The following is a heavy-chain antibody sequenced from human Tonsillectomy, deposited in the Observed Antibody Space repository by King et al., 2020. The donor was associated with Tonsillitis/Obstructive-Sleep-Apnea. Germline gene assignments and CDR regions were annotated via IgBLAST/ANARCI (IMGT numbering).Heavy chain of an antibody. CDR2: IYYSGST. CDR3: ARVLYPRYYYYYYMDV. Sequence: VQLQESGPGLVKPSETLSLTCTVSGGSISSYYWSWIRQPPGKGLEWIGYIYYSGSTNYNPSLKSRVTISVDTSKNQFSLKLSSVTAADTAVYYCARVLYPRYYYYYYMDVWGKGTTVTVSS. D-gene: IGHD2-2*02. V-gene: IGHV4-59*01. CDR1: GGSISSYY. J-gene: IGHJ6*03.